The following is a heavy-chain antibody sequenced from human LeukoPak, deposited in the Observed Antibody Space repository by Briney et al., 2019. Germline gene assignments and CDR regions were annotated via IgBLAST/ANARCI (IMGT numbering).Heavy chain of an antibody. D-gene: IGHD3-3*01. CDR1: GFTFDRHG. Sequence: GGSLRLSCAASGFTFDRHGMHWARKAPAKGLKWVAYVRFAGTDKYHVDSVKGRFSISRDNSKNTLYLQMNSLRVEDTAVYYCVRDREWSFDYWGQGTLVTVSS. J-gene: IGHJ4*02. CDR2: VRFAGTDK. V-gene: IGHV3-30*02. CDR3: VRDREWSFDY.